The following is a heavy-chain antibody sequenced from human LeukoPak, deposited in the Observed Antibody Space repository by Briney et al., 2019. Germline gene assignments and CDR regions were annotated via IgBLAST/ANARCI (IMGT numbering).Heavy chain of an antibody. D-gene: IGHD6-13*01. CDR1: AFTFSSYW. J-gene: IGHJ4*02. CDR3: ARVGSSWYGGRNRIYYFDY. CDR2: IKQDGSEK. V-gene: IGHV3-7*01. Sequence: GGSLRLSCAASAFTFSSYWMSWVRQAPGKGLEWVANIKQDGSEKYYVDSMKGRFTISRDNAKNSLYLQMNSLRAEDTAVYYCARVGSSWYGGRNRIYYFDYWGQGTLVTVSS.